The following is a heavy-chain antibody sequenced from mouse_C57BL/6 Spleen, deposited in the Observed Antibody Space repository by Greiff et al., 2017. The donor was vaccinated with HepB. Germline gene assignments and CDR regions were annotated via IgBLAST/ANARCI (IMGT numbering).Heavy chain of an antibody. D-gene: IGHD1-1*02. CDR3: AREGEYGLDY. J-gene: IGHJ2*01. V-gene: IGHV3-6*01. CDR1: GYSITSGYY. Sequence: EVKLMESGPGLVKPSQSLSLTCSVTGYSITSGYYWNWIRQFPGNKLEWMGYISYDGSNNYNPSLKNRISITRDTSKNQFFLKLNSVTTEDTATYYCAREGEYGLDYWGQGTTLTVSS. CDR2: ISYDGSN.